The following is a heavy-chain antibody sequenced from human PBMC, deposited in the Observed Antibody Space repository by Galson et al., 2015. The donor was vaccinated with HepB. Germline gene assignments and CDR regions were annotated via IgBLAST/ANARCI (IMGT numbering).Heavy chain of an antibody. V-gene: IGHV3-21*01. D-gene: IGHD3-9*01. Sequence: LRLSCAASGFTFSSYSMNWVRQAPGKGLEWVSSISSSSSYIYYADSVKGRFTISRDNAKNSLYLQMNSLRAEDTAVYYCARDLYDILTGPLYYYGMDVWGQGTTVTVSS. J-gene: IGHJ6*02. CDR2: ISSSSSYI. CDR1: GFTFSSYS. CDR3: ARDLYDILTGPLYYYGMDV.